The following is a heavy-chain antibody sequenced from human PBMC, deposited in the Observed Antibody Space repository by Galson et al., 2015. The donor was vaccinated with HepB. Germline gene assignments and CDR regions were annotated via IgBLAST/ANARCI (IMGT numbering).Heavy chain of an antibody. D-gene: IGHD2-2*01. J-gene: IGHJ5*02. CDR1: GFTFDDYA. CDR3: AKDGGDQLLYWFDP. Sequence: FLRVSCAASGFTFDDYAMHWVRLAQGKGLEWVSGISWNSGSIGYADSVKGRFTISRDNAKNSLYLQMNSLRAEDTALYYCAKDGGDQLLYWFDPWGQGTLVTVSS. V-gene: IGHV3-9*01. CDR2: ISWNSGSI.